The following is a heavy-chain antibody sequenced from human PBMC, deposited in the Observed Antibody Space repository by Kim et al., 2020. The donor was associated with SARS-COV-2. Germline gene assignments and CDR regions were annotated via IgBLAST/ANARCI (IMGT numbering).Heavy chain of an antibody. D-gene: IGHD2-8*01. CDR3: TRGQRWFIHDAFDV. J-gene: IGHJ3*01. CDR1: GGTFTNFA. Sequence: SVKVSCKASGGTFTNFAISWVRQAPGQGLEWMGGIIPMIDSANYAQTFQGRVTITADGSTSTSYMELSSLTYEDTAVYYCTRGQRWFIHDAFDVWGQGTLVAVSS. V-gene: IGHV1-69*13. CDR2: IIPMIDSA.